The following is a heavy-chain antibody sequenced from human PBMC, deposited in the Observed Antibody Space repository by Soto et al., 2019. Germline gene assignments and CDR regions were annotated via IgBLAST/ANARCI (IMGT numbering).Heavy chain of an antibody. J-gene: IGHJ5*02. D-gene: IGHD3-16*01. CDR1: VYSFNSYW. V-gene: IGHV5-51*01. CDR2: INPVDSDT. Sequence: XESLKISREGSVYSFNSYWIVWVRQMPGRGLEWMAIINPVDSDTRYSPSFQGQVTISADKSINTAYLQWGSLKASDTAMYYCARHGGGAVSLDHWGLGTLVTVSS. CDR3: ARHGGGAVSLDH.